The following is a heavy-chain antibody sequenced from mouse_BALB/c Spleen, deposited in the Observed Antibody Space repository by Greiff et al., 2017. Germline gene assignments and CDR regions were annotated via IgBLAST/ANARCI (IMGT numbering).Heavy chain of an antibody. D-gene: IGHD1-2*01. Sequence: EVQVVESGGGLVKPGGSLKLSCAASGFTFSSYAMSWVRQTPEKRLEWVASISSGGSTYYPDSVKGRFTISRDNARNILYLQMSSLRSEDTAMYYCARGYYGYYYAMDYWGQGTSVTVSS. J-gene: IGHJ4*01. CDR2: ISSGGST. CDR1: GFTFSSYA. CDR3: ARGYYGYYYAMDY. V-gene: IGHV5-6-5*01.